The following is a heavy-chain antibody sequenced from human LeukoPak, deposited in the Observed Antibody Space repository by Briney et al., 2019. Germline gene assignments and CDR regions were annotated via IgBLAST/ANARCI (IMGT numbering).Heavy chain of an antibody. J-gene: IGHJ3*01. CDR2: IYYSGST. CDR3: ARSYYGSGSSFYAFDV. V-gene: IGHV4-30-4*01. Sequence: PSQTLSLTCTVPGGSISSGDYYWSWIRQPPGKGLEWIGYIYYSGSTYYNPSLKSRVTISVDTSKNQFSLKLSSVTAADTAVYYCARSYYGSGSSFYAFDVWGQGTMVTVSS. D-gene: IGHD3-10*01. CDR1: GGSISSGDYY.